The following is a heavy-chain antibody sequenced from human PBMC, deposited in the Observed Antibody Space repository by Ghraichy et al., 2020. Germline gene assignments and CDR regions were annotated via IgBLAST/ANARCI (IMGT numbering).Heavy chain of an antibody. CDR3: ALLPFTLGAAHYGLEC. CDR2: ISWNGGSI. Sequence: SLNISCAASGFTFEDYAMHWVRQAPGKGLEWVSSISWNGGSIGHADSVRGRFTISRHNANNSLHLQMNSLRAEDTALYYCALLPFTLGAAHYGLECWGQGSLLTVSS. V-gene: IGHV3-9*01. J-gene: IGHJ4*02. CDR1: GFTFEDYA. D-gene: IGHD6-13*01.